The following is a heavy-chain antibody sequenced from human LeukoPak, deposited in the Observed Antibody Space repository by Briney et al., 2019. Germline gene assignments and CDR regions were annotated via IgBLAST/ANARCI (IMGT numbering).Heavy chain of an antibody. V-gene: IGHV1-24*01. CDR2: FDPADGET. CDR3: ARLMDNNYDGSAFDY. J-gene: IGHJ4*02. CDR1: GYSLSELC. Sequence: EASVKVSCKVSGYSLSELCIHWVRQAPGKGLEWMGGFDPADGETIYAQKFQGRVTMTQDTSTDIAYMEVSSLRSEDTAVYYCARLMDNNYDGSAFDYWGQGTLVTVSS. D-gene: IGHD3-22*01.